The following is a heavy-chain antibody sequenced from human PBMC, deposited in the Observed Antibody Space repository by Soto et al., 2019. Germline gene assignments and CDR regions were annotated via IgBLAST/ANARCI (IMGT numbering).Heavy chain of an antibody. CDR2: INHSGST. CDR1: GGSFSGYY. CDR3: ARGARPYGDYVSP. Sequence: QVQLQQWGAGLLKPSETLSLTCAVYGGSFSGYYWSWIRQPPGKGLEWIGEINHSGSTNYNTSLKSRVTISVDTSKNQCSLKLSSVTAADTAVYYCARGARPYGDYVSPWGQGTLVTVSS. D-gene: IGHD4-17*01. V-gene: IGHV4-34*01. J-gene: IGHJ5*02.